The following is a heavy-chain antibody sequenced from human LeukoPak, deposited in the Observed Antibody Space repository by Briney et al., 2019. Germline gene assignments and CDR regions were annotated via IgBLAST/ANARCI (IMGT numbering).Heavy chain of an antibody. Sequence: PGGSLRLSCAASGFTFNYAWMSWVRQVPGKGLEWVGQTVSEIDGGTTDYATPVKGRFTISRDDSKSTLYLQMNSLKIEDTAVYYCMTLFGFAYGVDFWGQGTLVIVSS. CDR1: GFTFNYAW. CDR3: MTLFGFAYGVDF. J-gene: IGHJ4*02. D-gene: IGHD3-10*01. CDR2: TVSEIDGGTT. V-gene: IGHV3-15*04.